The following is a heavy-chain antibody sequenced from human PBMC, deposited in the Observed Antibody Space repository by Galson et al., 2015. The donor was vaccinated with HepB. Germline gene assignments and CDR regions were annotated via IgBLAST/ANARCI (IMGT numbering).Heavy chain of an antibody. V-gene: IGHV3-48*04. J-gene: IGHJ2*01. Sequence: SLRLSCAASGFTFSSYSMNWVRQAPGKGLEWVSYISSSSSTIYYADSVKGRFTISRDNAKNSLYLQINSLRAEDTAVYYCARRGNPPSVWYFDLWGRGTLVTVSS. CDR1: GFTFSSYS. CDR2: ISSSSSTI. D-gene: IGHD1-14*01. CDR3: ARRGNPPSVWYFDL.